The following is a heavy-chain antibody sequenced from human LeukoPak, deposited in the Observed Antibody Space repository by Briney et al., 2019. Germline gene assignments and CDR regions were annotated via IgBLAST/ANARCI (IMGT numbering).Heavy chain of an antibody. J-gene: IGHJ4*02. Sequence: SETLSLTCAVSGYSISSGYSWGWIRQPPGKGLEWIGSIYYSGSTYYNPSLKSRVTVSMDTSKNQFSLKLSSVTAADTAVYYCAGGYDISTGYDYWGQGTLVTVSS. CDR1: GYSISSGYS. D-gene: IGHD3-9*01. CDR3: AGGYDISTGYDY. CDR2: IYYSGST. V-gene: IGHV4-38-2*01.